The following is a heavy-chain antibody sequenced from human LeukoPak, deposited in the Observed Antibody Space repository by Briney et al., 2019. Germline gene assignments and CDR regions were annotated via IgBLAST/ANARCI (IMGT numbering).Heavy chain of an antibody. Sequence: SETLSLTCAVYGVSFSGYYWSWIRQPPGKGLEWIGEINHSGSTNYNPSLKSRVTISVDTSKNQFSLKLSSVTAADTAVYYCASYRRDGYNYDYWGQGTLVTVSS. J-gene: IGHJ4*02. CDR3: ASYRRDGYNYDY. D-gene: IGHD5-24*01. V-gene: IGHV4-34*01. CDR1: GVSFSGYY. CDR2: INHSGST.